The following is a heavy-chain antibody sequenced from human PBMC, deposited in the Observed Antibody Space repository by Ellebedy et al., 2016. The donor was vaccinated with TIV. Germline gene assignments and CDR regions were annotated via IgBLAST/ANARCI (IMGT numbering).Heavy chain of an antibody. Sequence: PGGSLRLSCAASGFMFNTYAMHWVRQAPGKGLEWVAIISYDSGNKFYTDSVKGRFTVSRDNAKNTLYLHLNGLGVEDTAIYYCAKAGGGGAPDDYWGQGTLVTVSS. J-gene: IGHJ4*02. CDR3: AKAGGGGAPDDY. V-gene: IGHV3-30*18. D-gene: IGHD1-26*01. CDR1: GFMFNTYA. CDR2: ISYDSGNK.